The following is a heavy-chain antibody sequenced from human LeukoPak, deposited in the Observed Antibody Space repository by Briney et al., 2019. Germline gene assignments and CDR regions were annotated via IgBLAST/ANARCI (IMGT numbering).Heavy chain of an antibody. CDR1: GGSISTSTYY. V-gene: IGHV4-39*01. J-gene: IGHJ5*02. D-gene: IGHD3-3*01. CDR3: ARQRSYTDTSGYGSFAVTPLPDNWFDP. Sequence: SETLSLTCTVSGGSISTSTYYWGWIRQPPGKGLEWIGSIYYSGSAYYNPSLTGRVTISVHTSKMEFSLKLSSVTAADTAVYYCARQRSYTDTSGYGSFAVTPLPDNWFDPWGQGSLVTVSS. CDR2: IYYSGSA.